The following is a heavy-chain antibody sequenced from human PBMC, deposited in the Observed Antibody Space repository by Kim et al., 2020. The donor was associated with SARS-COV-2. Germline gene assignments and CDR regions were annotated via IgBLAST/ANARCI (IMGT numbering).Heavy chain of an antibody. CDR1: GFTFSSYG. Sequence: GGSLRHSCAASGFTFSSYGMHWVRQAPGKGLEWVAVISYDGSNKYYADSVKGRFTISRDNSKNTLYLQMNSLRAEDTAVYYCAKDTGSGYSYDDNWFDPWGQGTLVTVSS. CDR2: ISYDGSNK. J-gene: IGHJ5*02. V-gene: IGHV3-30*18. D-gene: IGHD5-18*01. CDR3: AKDTGSGYSYDDNWFDP.